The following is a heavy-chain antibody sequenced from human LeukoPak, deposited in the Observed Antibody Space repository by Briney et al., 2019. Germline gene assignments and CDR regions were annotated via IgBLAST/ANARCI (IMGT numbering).Heavy chain of an antibody. CDR1: GGSISSSDFN. Sequence: SETLSLTCTVSGGSISSSDFNWGWIRQPPGKGLEWIGVISYSGSTYYNPSLKSRVTISVDTSKSHFSLKLSSVTAADTAIYYCARLDKGIKAAHFDYWGQGTLVTVSS. CDR3: ARLDKGIKAAHFDY. J-gene: IGHJ4*02. V-gene: IGHV4-39*01. D-gene: IGHD6-25*01. CDR2: ISYSGST.